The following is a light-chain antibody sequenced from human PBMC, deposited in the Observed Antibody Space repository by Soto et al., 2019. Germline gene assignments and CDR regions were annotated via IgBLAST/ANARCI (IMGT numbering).Light chain of an antibody. CDR2: GAS. CDR1: QSVSSSY. J-gene: IGKJ1*01. CDR3: QQYGSSPQT. V-gene: IGKV3-20*01. Sequence: EILLTQSPATLRLSPGESSTRSSPASQSVSSSYLAWYQQKPGQAPRLLIYGASSRATGIPDRFSGSGSGTDFTLTISRLEPEDFAVYYCQQYGSSPQTFGQGTKVDIK.